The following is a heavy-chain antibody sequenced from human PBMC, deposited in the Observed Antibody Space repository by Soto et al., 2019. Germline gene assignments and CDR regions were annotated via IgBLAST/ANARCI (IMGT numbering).Heavy chain of an antibody. J-gene: IGHJ4*02. CDR3: ARSSTRANYFDY. V-gene: IGHV4-31*03. D-gene: IGHD2-2*01. CDR1: GGSISSGGYY. CDR2: TYYSGST. Sequence: QVQLQESAPGLVKPSQTLSLTCTVSGGSISSGGYYWSWIRQHPGKVLEWIGYTYYSGSTYYNPSLNSRVTISVDTSKNQFSLKLSSVTAADTAVYYCARSSTRANYFDYWGQGTLVTVSS.